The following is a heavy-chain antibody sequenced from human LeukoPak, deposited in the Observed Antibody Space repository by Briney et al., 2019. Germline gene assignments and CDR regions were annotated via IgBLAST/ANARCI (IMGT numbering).Heavy chain of an antibody. CDR2: INPNSGGT. V-gene: IGHV1-2*02. Sequence: ASVKVSCKASGYTFTGYYMHWVRRAPGQGLEWMGWINPNSGGTSYAQKFQGRVTMTRDTSISTAYMELSRLRSDDTAVYYCAKCALNGDPYDAFDMWGQGTMVTVSS. CDR3: AKCALNGDPYDAFDM. D-gene: IGHD2-8*01. CDR1: GYTFTGYY. J-gene: IGHJ3*02.